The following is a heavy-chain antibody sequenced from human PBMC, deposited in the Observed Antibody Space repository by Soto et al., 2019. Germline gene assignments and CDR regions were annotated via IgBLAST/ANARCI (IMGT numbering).Heavy chain of an antibody. CDR3: ARSGRPGYYYYIMDV. Sequence: QVPLVQSGAEVKDPGASVKVSCKASGYTFTSYGVSWVRQAPGQGLEWMGWISVYNGNTKYAQKLQGRVTMTTDTSTSTAYMELRGLRSDDTAVYYCARSGRPGYYYYIMDVWGQGTTVTVSS. V-gene: IGHV1-18*01. CDR1: GYTFTSYG. D-gene: IGHD3-10*01. J-gene: IGHJ6*02. CDR2: ISVYNGNT.